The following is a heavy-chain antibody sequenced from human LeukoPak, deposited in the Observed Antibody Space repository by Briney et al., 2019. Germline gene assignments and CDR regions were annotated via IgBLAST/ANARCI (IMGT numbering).Heavy chain of an antibody. CDR2: INSDGSST. CDR3: ARDGPGDAFDI. CDR1: GLTFSSYW. J-gene: IGHJ3*02. V-gene: IGHV3-74*01. Sequence: GGSLRLSCAASGLTFSSYWMHWVRQAPGKGLVWVSRINSDGSSTSYADSVKGRFTISRDNAKNTLYLQMNSLRAEDTAVYYCARDGPGDAFDIWGQGTMVTVSS.